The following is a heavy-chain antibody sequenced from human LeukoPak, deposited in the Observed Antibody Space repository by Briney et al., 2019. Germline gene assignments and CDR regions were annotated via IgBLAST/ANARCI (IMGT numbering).Heavy chain of an antibody. V-gene: IGHV1-2*02. J-gene: IGHJ5*02. Sequence: ASVKVSCKASGYTFTTYGISWVRQAPGQGLEWMGWINPNSGGTNYAQKFQGRVTMTRDTSISTAYMELSRLRSDDTAVYYCARDLTLLRFFFDPWGQGTLVTVSS. CDR3: ARDLTLLRFFFDP. CDR2: INPNSGGT. CDR1: GYTFTTYG. D-gene: IGHD3-3*01.